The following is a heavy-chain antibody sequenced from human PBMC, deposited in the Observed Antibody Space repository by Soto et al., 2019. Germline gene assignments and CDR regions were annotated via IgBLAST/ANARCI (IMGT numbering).Heavy chain of an antibody. V-gene: IGHV3-30*18. CDR3: AKSDTAMGDFDY. Sequence: GGSLRLSCAAPGFTFSSYGMHWVRQAPGKGLEWVAVISYDGSNKYYADSVKGRFTISRDNSKNTLYLQMNSLRAEDTAVYYCAKSDTAMGDFDYWGQGTLVTVSS. CDR2: ISYDGSNK. J-gene: IGHJ4*02. CDR1: GFTFSSYG. D-gene: IGHD5-18*01.